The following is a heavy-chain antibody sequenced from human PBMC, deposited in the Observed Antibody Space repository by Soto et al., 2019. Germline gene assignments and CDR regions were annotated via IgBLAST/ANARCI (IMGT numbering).Heavy chain of an antibody. J-gene: IGHJ6*02. Sequence: EVELLESGGGWVQPGGSLRLTCGASGVTLSSHTMSWVRLAPGKGLEWVSGISGNGDTSYYAESVKGRFTISRDNSKNTMYLQMNSLRVDDTAVYYCTESDCGHIDCRLMDLWGQGTTVSVSS. D-gene: IGHD2-21*01. V-gene: IGHV3-23*01. CDR3: TESDCGHIDCRLMDL. CDR1: GVTLSSHT. CDR2: ISGNGDTS.